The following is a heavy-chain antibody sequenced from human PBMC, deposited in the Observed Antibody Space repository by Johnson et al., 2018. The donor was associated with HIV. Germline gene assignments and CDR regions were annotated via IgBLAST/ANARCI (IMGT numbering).Heavy chain of an antibody. Sequence: QVQLVESGGGLVQPGRSLRLSCTASGFIFRDYYMSWIRQAPGKGLEWVSYISSSGSSIYYADSVKGRFTISRDNAKSSLYLQINGLRAEDTAVYYCARASTTVTTGDDAFDIWGQGTMVTVSS. D-gene: IGHD4-17*01. CDR1: GFIFRDYY. J-gene: IGHJ3*02. V-gene: IGHV3-11*04. CDR2: ISSSGSSI. CDR3: ARASTTVTTGDDAFDI.